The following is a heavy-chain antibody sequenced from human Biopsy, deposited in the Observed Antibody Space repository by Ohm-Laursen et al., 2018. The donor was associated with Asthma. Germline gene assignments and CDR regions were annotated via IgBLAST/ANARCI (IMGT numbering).Heavy chain of an antibody. CDR1: YGSTTSGGYY. D-gene: IGHD3-22*01. J-gene: IGHJ4*02. CDR2: IYYSGST. V-gene: IGHV4-31*02. Sequence: TLSLTWTVSYGSTTSGGYYWTWIRQPPGKGLEWIGFIYYSGSTYYNPSLKSRVSISIDTSKNQFSLKLSSVTAADTAVYYCARAQDYYDSRGYYRSFDYWGQGTLVTVSS. CDR3: ARAQDYYDSRGYYRSFDY.